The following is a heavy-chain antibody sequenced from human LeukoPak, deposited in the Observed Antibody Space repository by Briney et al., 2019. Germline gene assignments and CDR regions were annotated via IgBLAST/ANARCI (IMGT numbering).Heavy chain of an antibody. J-gene: IGHJ3*02. CDR2: IYTSGST. Sequence: NPSETLSLTCTVSGGSISSGSYYWSWIRQPAGKGLEWIGRIYTSGSTNYNPSLKSRVTISVDTSKNRFSLKLSSVTAADTAVYYCATLTGGDDAFDIWGQGTMVTVSS. D-gene: IGHD4-23*01. CDR3: ATLTGGDDAFDI. CDR1: GGSISSGSYY. V-gene: IGHV4-61*02.